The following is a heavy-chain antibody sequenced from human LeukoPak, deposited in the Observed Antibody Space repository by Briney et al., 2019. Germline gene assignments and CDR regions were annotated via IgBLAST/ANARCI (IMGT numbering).Heavy chain of an antibody. Sequence: SETLSLTCTVSGASISSSSYYWGWIRQPPGKGLEWIGSIYYSGSTDYNPSLKSRVSISIDTSKNQFSLKLRSVTAADTAVYYCARDVVAARGSFDYWGQGTLVTVSS. CDR3: ARDVVAARGSFDY. CDR1: GASISSSSYY. D-gene: IGHD2-2*01. V-gene: IGHV4-39*07. J-gene: IGHJ4*02. CDR2: IYYSGST.